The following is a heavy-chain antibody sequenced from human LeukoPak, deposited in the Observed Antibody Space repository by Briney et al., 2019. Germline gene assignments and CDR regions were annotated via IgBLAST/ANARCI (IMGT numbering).Heavy chain of an antibody. CDR1: GYTFTSYD. CDR3: ARSASPMNYYYYMDV. J-gene: IGHJ6*03. D-gene: IGHD3-22*01. V-gene: IGHV7-4-1*02. Sequence: ASVKVSCKASGYTFTSYDINWVRQAPGQGLEWMGWINTNTGNPTYAQGFTGRFVFSLDTSVSTAYLQISSLKAEDTAVYYCARSASPMNYYYYMDVWGKGTTVTVSS. CDR2: INTNTGNP.